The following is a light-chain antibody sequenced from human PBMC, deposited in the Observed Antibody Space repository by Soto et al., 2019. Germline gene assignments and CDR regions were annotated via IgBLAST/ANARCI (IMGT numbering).Light chain of an antibody. V-gene: IGLV2-11*01. CDR3: CSSAGRFSLI. CDR1: SSDVGAYSC. J-gene: IGLJ2*01. CDR2: DVS. Sequence: QSALTQPRSVSGSPGQSVTISCTGTSSDVGAYSCVSWYQQHPGKAPKLIIYDVSNRPSGVPDRFSGSKSDNTASLTISGLQAEDEADYYCCSSAGRFSLIFGGGTKVTVL.